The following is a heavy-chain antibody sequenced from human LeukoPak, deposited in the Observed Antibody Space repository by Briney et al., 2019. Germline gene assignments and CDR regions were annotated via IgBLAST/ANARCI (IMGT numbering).Heavy chain of an antibody. Sequence: GGSLRLSCAASGFTFSSYAMSWVRQAPGKGLEWVSAVSGSGGSTYYADSVKGRFTISRDNSKNTLYLQMNSLRAEDTAVYYCAEDSSSTSPNWFDPWGQGTLVTVSS. CDR2: VSGSGGST. V-gene: IGHV3-23*01. CDR1: GFTFSSYA. D-gene: IGHD2-2*01. J-gene: IGHJ5*02. CDR3: AEDSSSTSPNWFDP.